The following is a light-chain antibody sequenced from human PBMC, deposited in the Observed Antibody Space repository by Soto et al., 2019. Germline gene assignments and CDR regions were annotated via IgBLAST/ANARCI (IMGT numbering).Light chain of an antibody. CDR2: AAS. V-gene: IGKV1-27*01. CDR3: QKNNSAPWT. CDR1: QVISNC. Sequence: DIQMTQSPSSLSASVGDRVTITCRASQVISNCLAWYQQKPGKVPKLLIYAASTLQSGVPFRFSGSGSGTDFTLTISSLQPEDVATYYCQKNNSAPWTFGQGTKVEIK. J-gene: IGKJ1*01.